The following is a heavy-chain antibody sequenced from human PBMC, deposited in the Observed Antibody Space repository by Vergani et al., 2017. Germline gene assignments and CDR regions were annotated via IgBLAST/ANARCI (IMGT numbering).Heavy chain of an antibody. V-gene: IGHV3-15*01. J-gene: IGHJ4*02. CDR2: IRRKNDGRTA. CDR1: GITFKNAW. D-gene: IGHD2-2*02. Sequence: EVQVVESGGGLIKPGGSLRLSCVVSGITFKNAWINWVRQAPGKVLEWIGRIRRKNDGRTADYAAPLKDRFTISSDDSKDTAFLLLNKLKTEDTAGYFCYTDYHDYWGQGTLVTVS. CDR3: YTDYHDY.